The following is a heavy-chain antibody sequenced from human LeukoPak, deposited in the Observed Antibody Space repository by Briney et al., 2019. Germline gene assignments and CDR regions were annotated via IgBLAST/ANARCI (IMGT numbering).Heavy chain of an antibody. CDR3: ATNPGGYCSSTNCYGEAP. CDR2: INHSGST. D-gene: IGHD2-2*01. Sequence: SETLSLTCAVYGGSVSGYYWSWIRQPPGKELEWIGEINHSGSTNYNPSLKSRVTISVDTPRNQFSLKLSSVTAADTAVYYCATNPGGYCSSTNCYGEAPWGQGTLVTVSS. CDR1: GGSVSGYY. J-gene: IGHJ5*02. V-gene: IGHV4-34*01.